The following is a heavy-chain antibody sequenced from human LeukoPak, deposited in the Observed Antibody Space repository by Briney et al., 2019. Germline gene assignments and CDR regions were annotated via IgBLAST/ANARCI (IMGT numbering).Heavy chain of an antibody. D-gene: IGHD5-24*01. CDR1: GGIFRGYY. J-gene: IGHJ4*02. Sequence: PTETLSLTCADYGGIFRGYYWNCIRQPPEKGLNCIGEINHSGSTNYNPSLKSRVTISVDTSKNQFSLKLSSVTAADTAVYYCARVCRDGYNVFDYWGQGTLVTVSS. CDR2: INHSGST. CDR3: ARVCRDGYNVFDY. V-gene: IGHV4-34*01.